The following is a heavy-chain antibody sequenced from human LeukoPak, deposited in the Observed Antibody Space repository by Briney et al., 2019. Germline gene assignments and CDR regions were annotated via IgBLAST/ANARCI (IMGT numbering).Heavy chain of an antibody. CDR1: GYTFTSYG. CDR3: AGEVGVRDFWSGPWNWFDP. J-gene: IGHJ5*02. V-gene: IGHV1-18*01. D-gene: IGHD3-3*01. Sequence: ASVKVSCKASGYTFTSYGISWVRQAPGQGLEWMGWISAYNGNTNYAQKLQGRVTMTTDTSTSTAYMELTNLRSDDTAVYYCAGEVGVRDFWSGPWNWFDPWGQGTLVTVSS. CDR2: ISAYNGNT.